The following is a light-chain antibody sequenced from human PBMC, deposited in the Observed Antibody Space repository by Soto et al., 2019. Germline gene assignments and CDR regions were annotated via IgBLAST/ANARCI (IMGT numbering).Light chain of an antibody. CDR3: QQYGSSLLS. J-gene: IGKJ1*01. CDR1: QTLSSSY. CDR2: GAS. Sequence: EIVLTQSPGTLSLSPGERATLSCRASQTLSSSYIAWYQQRPGQPPRLLIYGASARPTGIPDRFGGSGSGTDFTLTISRLEPGDFAVYYCQQYGSSLLSFGQGTKVEVK. V-gene: IGKV3-20*01.